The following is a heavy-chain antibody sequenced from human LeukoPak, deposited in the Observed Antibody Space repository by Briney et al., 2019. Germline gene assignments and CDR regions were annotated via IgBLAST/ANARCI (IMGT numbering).Heavy chain of an antibody. CDR3: AGEPPSSRYFYYYGVDV. CDR1: GYTFTTYT. J-gene: IGHJ6*02. D-gene: IGHD2-2*01. Sequence: GASVKVSCKASGYTFTTYTMHWVRQAPGQRREWMGWINAGNGNTKYSQKFQGRVTITRDTSASTAYMELSSLRSEDTAVYYCAGEPPSSRYFYYYGVDVWGQGTTVTVSS. V-gene: IGHV1-3*01. CDR2: INAGNGNT.